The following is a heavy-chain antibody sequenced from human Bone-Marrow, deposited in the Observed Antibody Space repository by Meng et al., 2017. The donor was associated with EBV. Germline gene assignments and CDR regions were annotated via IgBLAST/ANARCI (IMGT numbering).Heavy chain of an antibody. V-gene: IGHV2-5*02. D-gene: IGHD6-13*01. J-gene: IGHJ5*02. CDR3: AHSLEAAAGVA. CDR1: GFSLGTSGVG. CDR2: IYWDDDK. Sequence: SLKEPGPTLLKPPRTLTRTLASSGFSLGTSGVGAGWIRQPPGKALEWLELIYWDDDKRYSPSLKSRLTITKDTSKNPVVLTMTNMDPVDTATYYCAHSLEAAAGVAWGQGTLVTASS.